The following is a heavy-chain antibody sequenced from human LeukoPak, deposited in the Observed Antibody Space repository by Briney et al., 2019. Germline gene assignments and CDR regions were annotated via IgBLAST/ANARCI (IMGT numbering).Heavy chain of an antibody. J-gene: IGHJ5*02. CDR2: FSSSGSTI. D-gene: IGHD3-22*01. Sequence: GGSLRLSCAASRFTFSSYEMNWVRQAPGKGLEWVSYFSSSGSTIYYADSVKGRFTISRDNAKNSLYLQMNSLRAEDTAVYYCARDSSGYFHWFDPWGQGTLVTVSS. V-gene: IGHV3-48*03. CDR1: RFTFSSYE. CDR3: ARDSSGYFHWFDP.